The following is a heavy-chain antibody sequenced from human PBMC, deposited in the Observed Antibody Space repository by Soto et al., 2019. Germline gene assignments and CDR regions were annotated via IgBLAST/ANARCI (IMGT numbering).Heavy chain of an antibody. CDR3: ARDTGTYPYYFDY. J-gene: IGHJ4*02. CDR2: IHHSGST. D-gene: IGHD1-26*01. Sequence: SESLSLTCTVSGGSISSGENFWNWIRQSPGKGLEWIGYIHHSGSTYYNPSLKSRLTISVDTSKNQISLKLNSVTAADTAVYYCARDTGTYPYYFDYWGQGTLVTV. V-gene: IGHV4-30-4*01. CDR1: GGSISSGENF.